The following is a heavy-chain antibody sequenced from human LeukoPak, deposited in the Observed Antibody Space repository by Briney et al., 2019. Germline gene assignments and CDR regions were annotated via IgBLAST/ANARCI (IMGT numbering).Heavy chain of an antibody. CDR3: AKGKLVPAALFDY. J-gene: IGHJ4*02. CDR2: TSGSGDST. Sequence: GGSLRLSCAASVFTFSGYAMTWVRQAPGKGLEWVSTTSGSGDSTHYADSVKGRFTISRDNSKNTLYLQVNSLRAEDTAVYYCAKGKLVPAALFDYWGKGTLVTVSS. V-gene: IGHV3-23*01. CDR1: VFTFSGYA. D-gene: IGHD2-2*01.